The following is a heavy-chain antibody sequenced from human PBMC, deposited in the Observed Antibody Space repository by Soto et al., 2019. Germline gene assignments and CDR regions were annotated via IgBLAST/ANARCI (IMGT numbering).Heavy chain of an antibody. CDR1: GGTFSSYG. Sequence: ASVKVSCKSSGGTFSSYGISWVRQAPGQGLEWMGWISAYNGNTNYAQKLQGRVTMTTDTSTSTAYMELRSLRSDDTAVYYCARTEYYYDSSGYPQHWGQGTLVTVSS. CDR2: ISAYNGNT. V-gene: IGHV1-18*01. J-gene: IGHJ1*01. CDR3: ARTEYYYDSSGYPQH. D-gene: IGHD3-22*01.